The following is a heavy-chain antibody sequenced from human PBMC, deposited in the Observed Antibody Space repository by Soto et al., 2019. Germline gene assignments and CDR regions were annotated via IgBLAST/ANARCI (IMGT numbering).Heavy chain of an antibody. J-gene: IGHJ5*02. V-gene: IGHV1-18*01. CDR1: GSTLTSYG. Sequence: ASVKVSCQASGSTLTSYGISWVRQAPGQGLEWMGWISAYNGNTNYAQKLQGRVTMTTDTSTSTAYMELRSLRSDDTAVYYCAREDYSNYNWFDPWGQGTLVTVSS. CDR3: AREDYSNYNWFDP. CDR2: ISAYNGNT. D-gene: IGHD4-4*01.